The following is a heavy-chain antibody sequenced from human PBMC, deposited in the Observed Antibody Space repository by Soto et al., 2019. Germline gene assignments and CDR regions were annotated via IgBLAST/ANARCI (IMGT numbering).Heavy chain of an antibody. Sequence: EVHLVDSGGGLVQPGGSLRLSCVASGFPFSSYWMSWVRQAPGKGLEWVANIKEDGSDKYYVDSVKGRFTISRDNAKNSPYFQMNSLGVEDQVVYYCVGVSLTGSWGQGTLVAVSS. D-gene: IGHD3-9*01. CDR1: GFPFSSYW. V-gene: IGHV3-7*01. CDR2: IKEDGSDK. CDR3: VGVSLTGS. J-gene: IGHJ5*02.